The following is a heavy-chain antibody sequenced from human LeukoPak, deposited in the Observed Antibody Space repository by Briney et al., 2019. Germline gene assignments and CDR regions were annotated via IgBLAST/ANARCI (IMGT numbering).Heavy chain of an antibody. CDR3: AKDLQAEGLYYFDY. CDR2: ISAHNGNT. Sequence: ASVKVSCKASGYTFTSYGISWVRQAPGQGLEWMGWISAHNGNTNYAQKLQGRVTITADESTSTAYMELSSLRADDTAVYYCAKDLQAEGLYYFDYWGQGALVTVSS. J-gene: IGHJ4*02. D-gene: IGHD4/OR15-4a*01. CDR1: GYTFTSYG. V-gene: IGHV1-18*01.